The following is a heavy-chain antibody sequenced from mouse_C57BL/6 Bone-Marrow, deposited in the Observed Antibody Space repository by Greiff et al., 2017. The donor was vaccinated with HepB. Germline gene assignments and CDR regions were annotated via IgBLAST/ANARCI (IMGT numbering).Heavy chain of an antibody. D-gene: IGHD1-1*01. V-gene: IGHV1-5*01. CDR2: IYPGNSDT. Sequence: EVQLQQSGTVLARPGASVKMSCKTSGYTFTSYWMHWVKQRPGQGLEWIGAIYPGNSDTSYNQKFKGKAKLTAVTSASTAYMELSSLTNEDSAVYYCTNYYGSKYGTYYFDYWGQGTTLTVSS. CDR3: TNYYGSKYGTYYFDY. J-gene: IGHJ2*01. CDR1: GYTFTSYW.